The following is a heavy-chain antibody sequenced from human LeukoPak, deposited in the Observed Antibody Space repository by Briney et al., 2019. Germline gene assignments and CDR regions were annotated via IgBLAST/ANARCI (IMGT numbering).Heavy chain of an antibody. Sequence: SETLSLTCTVSGGSISSGGYYWSWIRQHPGKGLEWIGYIYYSGSTYYNPSLKSRVTISVDTSKNQFSLKLSSVTAADTAVYYCARHPLGSLAVAGRRGAFDIWGQGTIVTVSS. CDR2: IYYSGST. CDR1: GGSISSGGYY. D-gene: IGHD6-19*01. CDR3: ARHPLGSLAVAGRRGAFDI. V-gene: IGHV4-31*03. J-gene: IGHJ3*02.